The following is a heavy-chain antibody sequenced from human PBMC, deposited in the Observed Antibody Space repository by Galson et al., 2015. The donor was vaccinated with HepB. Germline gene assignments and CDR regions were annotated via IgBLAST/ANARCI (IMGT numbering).Heavy chain of an antibody. J-gene: IGHJ4*02. V-gene: IGHV4-34*01. Sequence: ETLSLTCAVYGGSFSGYYWSWIRQPPGKGLEWIGEINHSGSTNYNPFLKSRVIISVDTSKNQFSLKLSSVTAADTAVYYCARGRYSRLNDYWGQGTLVTVSS. CDR2: INHSGST. CDR3: ARGRYSRLNDY. D-gene: IGHD6-13*01. CDR1: GGSFSGYY.